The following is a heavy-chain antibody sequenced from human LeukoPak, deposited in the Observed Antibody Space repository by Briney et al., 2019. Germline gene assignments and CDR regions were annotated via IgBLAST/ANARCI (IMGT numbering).Heavy chain of an antibody. CDR1: GFTFSSYS. V-gene: IGHV3-48*04. D-gene: IGHD3-22*01. CDR3: ARDGRSGYYYLAAFDI. Sequence: GGSLRLSCAASGFTFSSYSMDWVRQAPGKGLEWVSYISSSSSTIYYADSVKGRFTISRDNAKNSLYLQMNSLRAEDTAVYYCARDGRSGYYYLAAFDIWGQGTMVTVSS. J-gene: IGHJ3*02. CDR2: ISSSSSTI.